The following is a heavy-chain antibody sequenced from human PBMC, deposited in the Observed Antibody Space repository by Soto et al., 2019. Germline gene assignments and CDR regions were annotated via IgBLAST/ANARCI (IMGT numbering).Heavy chain of an antibody. Sequence: ASVKVSCKASGYTFTGYYMHRVRQAPGQGLEWMGWINPNSGGTNYAQKFQGWVTMTRDTSISTAYMELSRLRSDDTAVYYCARNSYYGSGLNYYYMDVWGKGTTVTVSS. J-gene: IGHJ6*03. V-gene: IGHV1-2*04. D-gene: IGHD3-10*01. CDR2: INPNSGGT. CDR1: GYTFTGYY. CDR3: ARNSYYGSGLNYYYMDV.